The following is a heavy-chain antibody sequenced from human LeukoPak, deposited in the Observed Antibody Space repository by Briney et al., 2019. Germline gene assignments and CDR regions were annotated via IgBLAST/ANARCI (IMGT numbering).Heavy chain of an antibody. CDR2: IKSKTDGGTT. CDR1: GFTFSNAW. V-gene: IGHV3-15*01. J-gene: IGHJ4*02. D-gene: IGHD2-15*01. Sequence: PGGSLRLSCAASGFTFSNAWMSWVRQAPGKGLEWVGRIKSKTDGGTTDYAAPVKGRFTISRDDSKNTLYLQMNSLKTEDTAVYYCTTELVVAATLPPFDYWGQGTLVTVSS. CDR3: TTELVVAATLPPFDY.